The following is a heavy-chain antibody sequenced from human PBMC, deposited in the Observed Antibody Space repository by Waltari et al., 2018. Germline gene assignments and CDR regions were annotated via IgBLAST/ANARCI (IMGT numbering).Heavy chain of an antibody. J-gene: IGHJ4*02. D-gene: IGHD5-18*01. CDR1: GFTVSSNY. V-gene: IGHV3-53*01. CDR2: IYSGGST. Sequence: EVQLVESGGGLIQPGGSLRLSCAASGFTVSSNYMSWVRQAPGKGLEWVSVIYSGGSTYYADSVKGRFTIDRDNSKNTLHLQMNSLRAEDTAVYYCARSRDTAMVPFAYWGQGTLVTVSS. CDR3: ARSRDTAMVPFAY.